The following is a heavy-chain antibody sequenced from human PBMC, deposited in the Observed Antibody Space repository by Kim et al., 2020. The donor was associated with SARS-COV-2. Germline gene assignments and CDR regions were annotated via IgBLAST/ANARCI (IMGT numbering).Heavy chain of an antibody. CDR2: ISWNSGSI. CDR1: GFTFDDYA. D-gene: IGHD3-10*01. CDR3: AKDGDGGLSYDYYGMDV. J-gene: IGHJ6*02. V-gene: IGHV3-9*01. Sequence: GGSLRLSCAASGFTFDDYAMHWVRQAPGKGLEWVSGISWNSGSIGYADSVKGRFTISRDNAKNSLYLQMNSLRSEDTAVYYCAKDGDGGLSYDYYGMDVWDQGTTVTVSS.